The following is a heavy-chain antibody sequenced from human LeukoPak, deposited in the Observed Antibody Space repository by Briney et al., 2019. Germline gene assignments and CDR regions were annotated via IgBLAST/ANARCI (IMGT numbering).Heavy chain of an antibody. D-gene: IGHD6-6*01. V-gene: IGHV3-23*01. J-gene: IGHJ4*02. Sequence: QPGGSLRLSCAASGFTFAGYAMTWVRQAPGKGLEWVSLISGSGGSTYYADVVKGRFPISRDNSKNALYLRMNSLRAEDTAVYYCAHGGSSGPFDYWGQGTLVTVSS. CDR1: GFTFAGYA. CDR2: ISGSGGST. CDR3: AHGGSSGPFDY.